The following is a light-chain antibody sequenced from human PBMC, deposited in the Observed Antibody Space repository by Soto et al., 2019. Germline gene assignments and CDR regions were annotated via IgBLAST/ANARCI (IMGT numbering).Light chain of an antibody. Sequence: QSLLTHPASLSGSPGQSITISCTGTSSDVGGYNYVSWYQQHPGKAPKLMIYEVSNRPSGVSNRSSGSKSGNTASLTISGLQAEDEADYYCSSYTSSTFYVFGTGTKVTVL. CDR1: SSDVGGYNY. CDR2: EVS. CDR3: SSYTSSTFYV. J-gene: IGLJ1*01. V-gene: IGLV2-14*01.